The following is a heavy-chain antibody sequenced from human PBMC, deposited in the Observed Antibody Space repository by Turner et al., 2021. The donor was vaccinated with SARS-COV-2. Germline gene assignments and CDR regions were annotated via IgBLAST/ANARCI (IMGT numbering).Heavy chain of an antibody. J-gene: IGHJ4*02. CDR1: GFTFSNYA. Sequence: QVQLVESGGGVVQPGRSLRLSCAASGFTFSNYAMHWVRQAPGKGLEWVVFISYDGSYKYYADSVKGRFTISRDNSKKTLYLQMNSLRAEDTAVYYCARDREDCSSSSCYEAYWGQGTLVTVSS. V-gene: IGHV3-30-3*01. D-gene: IGHD2-2*01. CDR3: ARDREDCSSSSCYEAY. CDR2: ISYDGSYK.